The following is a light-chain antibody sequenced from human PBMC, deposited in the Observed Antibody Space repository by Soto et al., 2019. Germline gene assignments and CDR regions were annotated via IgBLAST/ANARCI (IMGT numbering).Light chain of an antibody. Sequence: QSVLTQSPSASASLGASVKLTCTLSSGHSSYGIAWHQQQPEKGPRYLMKVNSDGSHSKGDGIPDRFSGSSSGAERYLTISSLQSEDEADYYCQTWATGIRVFGGGTQLTVL. CDR2: VNSDGSH. V-gene: IGLV4-69*01. CDR3: QTWATGIRV. CDR1: SGHSSYG. J-gene: IGLJ2*01.